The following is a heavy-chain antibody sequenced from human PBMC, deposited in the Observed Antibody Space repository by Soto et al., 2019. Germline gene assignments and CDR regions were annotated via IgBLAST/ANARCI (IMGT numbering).Heavy chain of an antibody. J-gene: IGHJ4*02. CDR2: IYYSGST. CDR3: ARAYGYSFDY. CDR1: GGSISSYY. V-gene: IGHV4-59*01. D-gene: IGHD4-17*01. Sequence: SETLSLTCTVSGGSISSYYWSWIRQPPGKGLEWIGYIYYSGSTNYNPSLKSRVTISVDTSKNQFSLKLSFVTAADTAVYYCARAYGYSFDYWGQGTLVTVSS.